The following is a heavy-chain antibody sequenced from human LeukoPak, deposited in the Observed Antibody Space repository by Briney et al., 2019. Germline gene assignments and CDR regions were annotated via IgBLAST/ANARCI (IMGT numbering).Heavy chain of an antibody. CDR3: ARRKIRFFDPFAY. CDR1: GGSFSGYY. D-gene: IGHD3-9*01. V-gene: IGHV4-34*01. Sequence: SETLSLTCAVYGGSFSGYYWSWIRQPPGKGLEWIGEINHSGSTNYNPSLKSRVTISVDTSKNQFSLKLSSVTAADTAVYYCARRKIRFFDPFAYWGQGTLVTVSS. J-gene: IGHJ4*02. CDR2: INHSGST.